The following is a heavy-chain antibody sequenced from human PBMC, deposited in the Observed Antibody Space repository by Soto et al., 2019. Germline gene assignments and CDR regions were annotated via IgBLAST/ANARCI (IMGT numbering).Heavy chain of an antibody. CDR3: ARDRRHDYGDYGIGS. CDR1: GYTFTSYG. Sequence: ASVKVSCKASGYTFTSYGISWVRQAPGQGLEWMGWISAYNGNTNYAQKLQGRVTMTTDTSTSTAYMELRSLRSDDTAVYYCARDRRHDYGDYGIGSWGQGMLVTVS. V-gene: IGHV1-18*01. J-gene: IGHJ4*02. D-gene: IGHD4-17*01. CDR2: ISAYNGNT.